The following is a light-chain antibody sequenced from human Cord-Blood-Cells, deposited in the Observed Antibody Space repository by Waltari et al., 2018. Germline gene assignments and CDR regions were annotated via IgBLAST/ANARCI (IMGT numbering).Light chain of an antibody. CDR3: CSYAGSSTYV. V-gene: IGLV2-23*01. CDR2: GGS. Sequence: QSALPQPASLPGSPGQSRTIPCTGHSSDAGGYYPVHWYPQHPGKAPKLMVYGGSKRPSGVSNRFSGSKSGNTASLTISGLQAEDEADYYCCSYAGSSTYVFGTGTKVTVL. CDR1: SSDAGGYYP. J-gene: IGLJ1*01.